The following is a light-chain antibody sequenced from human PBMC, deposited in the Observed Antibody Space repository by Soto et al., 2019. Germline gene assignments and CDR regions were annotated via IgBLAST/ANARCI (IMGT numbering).Light chain of an antibody. CDR2: DAS. J-gene: IGKJ4*01. CDR3: HQRSDWPLT. Sequence: EIVLTQSPATLSLSPGERATLSCRASQSVSTYLVWYQQKPGLAPRLLIYDASNRATGIPARFSGSGSGTDFTLTISSLEPEDFAVYYCHQRSDWPLTFGGGTKVDIK. CDR1: QSVSTY. V-gene: IGKV3-11*01.